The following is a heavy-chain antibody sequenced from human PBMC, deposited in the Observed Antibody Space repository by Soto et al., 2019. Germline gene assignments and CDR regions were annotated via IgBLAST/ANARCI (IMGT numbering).Heavy chain of an antibody. CDR2: INPNSGGT. D-gene: IGHD1-7*01. Sequence: ASVKVSCKASGYTFTGYYMHWVRQAPGQGLEWMGWINPNSGGTNYAQKFQGWVTMTRDTSISTAYMELSRLRSDDTAVYYCAREYPGTKTMAVWGKGTTVTVSS. CDR3: AREYPGTKTMAV. CDR1: GYTFTGYY. V-gene: IGHV1-2*04. J-gene: IGHJ6*04.